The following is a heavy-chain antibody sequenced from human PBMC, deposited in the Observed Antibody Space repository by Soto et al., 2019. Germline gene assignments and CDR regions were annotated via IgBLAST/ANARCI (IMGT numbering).Heavy chain of an antibody. CDR1: GFTFSSYE. Sequence: EVQLLESGGGLVQPGGSLRLSCTASGFTFSSYEMNWVRQAPGKGLEWISYISTSGRTIFDAGSVKGRFTISRDNTRNTLFLQMDSLRPEDTAVYYCARQPAHVYEASPKWFDPWGQGTLVIVSS. CDR3: ARQPAHVYEASPKWFDP. CDR2: ISTSGRTI. D-gene: IGHD3-16*01. V-gene: IGHV3-48*03. J-gene: IGHJ5*02.